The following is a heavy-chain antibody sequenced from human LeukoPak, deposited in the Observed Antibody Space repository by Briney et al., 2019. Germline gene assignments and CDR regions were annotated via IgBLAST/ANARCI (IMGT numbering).Heavy chain of an antibody. CDR3: SRDLRGRDDY. CDR1: GFTFSSYC. CDR2: INTGGSTT. V-gene: IGHV3-74*01. D-gene: IGHD5-24*01. Sequence: GGSLRLSCAASGFTFSSYCMHWVRQAPGKGLVWVSRINTGGSTTDYADSVKGRFTISRDNAKNTLYLQMNSLRAEDTAVYYCSRDLRGRDDYWGQGILVIVSS. J-gene: IGHJ4*02.